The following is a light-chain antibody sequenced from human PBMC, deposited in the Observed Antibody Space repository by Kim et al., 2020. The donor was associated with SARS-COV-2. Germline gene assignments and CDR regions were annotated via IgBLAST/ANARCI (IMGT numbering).Light chain of an antibody. CDR1: SSDVGGYNY. Sequence: QSALTQPASVSGSPGQSITISCTGTSSDVGGYNYVSCYQQHPGKPPKLMHYDNSNRPSGLSNCFSGSKSGNTSFLTSSVLHAEDAADYYCSSYTSSSTRLFGGGTQLTVL. V-gene: IGLV2-14*03. CDR2: DNS. CDR3: SSYTSSSTRL. J-gene: IGLJ2*01.